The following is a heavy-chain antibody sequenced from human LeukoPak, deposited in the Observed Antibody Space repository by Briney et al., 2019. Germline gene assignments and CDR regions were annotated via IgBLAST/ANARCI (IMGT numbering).Heavy chain of an antibody. Sequence: GRSLRLSCAASGFTFSNYAMHWVRQAPGKGLEWVAVISYDGSDKYYADSVKGRFTISRDNAKNSLYLQMNSLRAEDTAVYYCARDGQYYDFWSGYYPWDYYYYGMDVWGQGTTVTVSS. V-gene: IGHV3-30*04. CDR3: ARDGQYYDFWSGYYPWDYYYYGMDV. J-gene: IGHJ6*02. CDR2: ISYDGSDK. CDR1: GFTFSNYA. D-gene: IGHD3-3*01.